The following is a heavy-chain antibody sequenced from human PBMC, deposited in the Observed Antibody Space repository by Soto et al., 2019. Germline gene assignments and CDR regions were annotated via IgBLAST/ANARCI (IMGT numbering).Heavy chain of an antibody. V-gene: IGHV3-74*01. CDR3: ARDRIQGPVWFGELFSNWFDP. J-gene: IGHJ5*02. CDR1: GFTFSSYW. D-gene: IGHD3-10*01. Sequence: GGSLRLSCAASGFTFSSYWMHWVRQAPGKXLVWVSRINSDGSSTSYADSVKGRFTISRDNAKNTLYLQMNSLRAEDTAVYYCARDRIQGPVWFGELFSNWFDPWGQGTLVTVSS. CDR2: INSDGSST.